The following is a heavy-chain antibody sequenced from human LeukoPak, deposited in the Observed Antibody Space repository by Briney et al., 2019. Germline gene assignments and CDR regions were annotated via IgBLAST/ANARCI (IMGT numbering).Heavy chain of an antibody. CDR3: AREGYFHNFDY. V-gene: IGHV4-30-2*01. CDR2: IYHSGST. Sequence: SETLSLTCTVSGGSISSSSYSWSWIRQPPGKGLEWIGYIYHSGSTYYNPSLKSRVTISVDRSKNQFSLKLSSVTAADTAVYYCAREGYFHNFDYWGQGTLVTVSS. CDR1: GGSISSSSYS. D-gene: IGHD2-15*01. J-gene: IGHJ4*02.